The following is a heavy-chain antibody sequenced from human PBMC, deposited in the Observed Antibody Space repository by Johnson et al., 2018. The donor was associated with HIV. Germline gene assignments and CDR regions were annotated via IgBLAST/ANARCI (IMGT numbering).Heavy chain of an antibody. CDR3: ARDSGGGYDLVGYAFDI. D-gene: IGHD5-12*01. Sequence: VQLVESGGGLVQPGRSLRLSCAASGFTFDDYAMHWVRQAPGKGLEWVSGISWNSGSIGYVDSVKGRFTISRDNAKNSLYLQMNSLRAEDTAVYFCARDSGGGYDLVGYAFDIWGQGTMVTVSS. V-gene: IGHV3-9*01. CDR2: ISWNSGSI. J-gene: IGHJ3*02. CDR1: GFTFDDYA.